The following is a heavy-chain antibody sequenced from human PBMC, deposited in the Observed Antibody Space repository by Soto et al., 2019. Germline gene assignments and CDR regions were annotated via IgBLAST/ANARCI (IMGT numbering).Heavy chain of an antibody. J-gene: IGHJ4*02. V-gene: IGHV4-59*01. CDR2: IYDSGNT. CDR1: GGSISSSF. Sequence: LSLTCTVSGGSISSSFWSWVRQPPGKGLEWFGYIYDSGNTNYNPSLKSRVSISIDTSKNQFSLKLSSVTAADTAVYYCARGRTRYYFDYWGQGTLVTVS. CDR3: ARGRTRYYFDY.